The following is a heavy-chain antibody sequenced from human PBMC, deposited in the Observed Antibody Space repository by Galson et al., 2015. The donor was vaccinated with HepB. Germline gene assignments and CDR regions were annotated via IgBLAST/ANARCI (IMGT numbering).Heavy chain of an antibody. CDR3: AKNLSSWGMDV. CDR1: GFTFSSYA. V-gene: IGHV3-23*01. J-gene: IGHJ6*02. Sequence: SLRLSCAASGFTFSSYAMSWVRQAPGKGLEWVSAISASATVTYYRVSVRGRFTISRDNSKNTPYLQMNSVRVDDTAIYYCAKNLSSWGMDVWGQGTTVTVSS. CDR2: ISASATVT. D-gene: IGHD6-13*01.